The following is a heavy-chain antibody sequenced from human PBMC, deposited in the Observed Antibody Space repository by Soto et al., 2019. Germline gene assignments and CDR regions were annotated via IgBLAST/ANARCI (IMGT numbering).Heavy chain of an antibody. CDR2: IHYSGST. V-gene: IGHV4-39*01. J-gene: IGHJ4*02. CDR3: ARHEGNGNVWPLDY. D-gene: IGHD2-8*01. Sequence: SETLSLTCTVSGDSIGTTHSYWAWIRQSPGKGLEWIGNIHYSGSTYYMPSLRSRVTLSVDTSKNQFSLRLTSVTAEDTAVYYCARHEGNGNVWPLDYWGQGILVTAPQ. CDR1: GDSIGTTHSY.